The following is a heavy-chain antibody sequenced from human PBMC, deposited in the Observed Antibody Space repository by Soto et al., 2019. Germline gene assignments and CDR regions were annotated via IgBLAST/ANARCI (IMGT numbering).Heavy chain of an antibody. J-gene: IGHJ5*01. CDR3: VTNAGWFHS. Sequence: EGHILESGGDLVQPGGSLRLSCAASGFTFSSTDMSWVRQGPGKGLEWVSTIDGSGTFTYYADSVKGRFTISRDKSKNTVHLQMMSLGAYDTAVYYCVTNAGWFHSWGQGTLVTVSS. D-gene: IGHD3-10*01. CDR2: IDGSGTFT. V-gene: IGHV3-23*01. CDR1: GFTFSSTD.